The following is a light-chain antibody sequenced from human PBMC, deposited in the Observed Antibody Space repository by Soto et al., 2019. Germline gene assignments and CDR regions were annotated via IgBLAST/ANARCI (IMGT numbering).Light chain of an antibody. J-gene: IGLJ1*01. Sequence: QSALTQPASVSESPGQSITISCAGTSSDIGGYNYVSWYQQHPDKAPKLMIYGVTNRPSGVSDRFSGSKSGNTASLTISGLQAEDEADYYCTSYTSSSTYVFGTGTKVIV. CDR3: TSYTSSSTYV. V-gene: IGLV2-14*01. CDR2: GVT. CDR1: SSDIGGYNY.